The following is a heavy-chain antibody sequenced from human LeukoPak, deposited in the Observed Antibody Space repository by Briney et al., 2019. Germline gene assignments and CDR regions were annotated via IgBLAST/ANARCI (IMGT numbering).Heavy chain of an antibody. CDR3: AKEPMTTVTFFDY. Sequence: GGSLRLSCAASGFTFSGYAMSWVRQAPGKGLEWVSGISGSGISTYYADSVKGRFTISRDNSKNTLYLQMNSLRAEDTAVYYCAKEPMTTVTFFDYWGQGTLVTVSS. J-gene: IGHJ4*02. V-gene: IGHV3-23*01. CDR1: GFTFSGYA. D-gene: IGHD4-17*01. CDR2: ISGSGIST.